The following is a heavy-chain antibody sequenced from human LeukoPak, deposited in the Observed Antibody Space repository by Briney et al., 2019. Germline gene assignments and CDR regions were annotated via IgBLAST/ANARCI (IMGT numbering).Heavy chain of an antibody. V-gene: IGHV4-31*03. Sequence: SQTLSLTCTVSGGSISSGGYYWSWIRQHPGKGLEWIGYIYYSGSTYYNPSLKSRVTISVDTSKNQFSLKLSSVTAADTAVYYCARGLWVWYSSFWWFDPWGQGTLVTVSS. CDR2: IYYSGST. CDR3: ARGLWVWYSSFWWFDP. CDR1: GGSISSGGYY. D-gene: IGHD6-13*01. J-gene: IGHJ5*02.